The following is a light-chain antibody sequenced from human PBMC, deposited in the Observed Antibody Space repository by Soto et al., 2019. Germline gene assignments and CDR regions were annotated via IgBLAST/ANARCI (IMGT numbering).Light chain of an antibody. V-gene: IGKV3-20*01. Sequence: EIVLTQSPGTLSLSPGERATLSCRASQSVSSSYLAWYQQKPGQAPRLLIYGASSRATCIPDRFSGSGSGTDFTLTISRLEPEDFAVYYCQQYGSSPWKFGQGTKVEIK. CDR2: GAS. CDR3: QQYGSSPWK. J-gene: IGKJ1*01. CDR1: QSVSSSY.